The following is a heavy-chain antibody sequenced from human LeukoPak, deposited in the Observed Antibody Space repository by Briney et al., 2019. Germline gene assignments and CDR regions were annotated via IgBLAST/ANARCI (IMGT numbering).Heavy chain of an antibody. D-gene: IGHD5/OR15-5a*01. J-gene: IGHJ6*03. CDR3: AGSSLTILSGKFYYYYMDV. V-gene: IGHV1-46*01. CDR1: GYTFTSYY. Sequence: GASVKVSCKASGYTFTSYYMHWVRQAPGQGLEWMGIINPSGGSTSYAQKFQGRVTLTTDTSTSTAYMELRSLRSDDTAVYYCAGSSLTILSGKFYYYYMDVWGKGTTVTISS. CDR2: INPSGGST.